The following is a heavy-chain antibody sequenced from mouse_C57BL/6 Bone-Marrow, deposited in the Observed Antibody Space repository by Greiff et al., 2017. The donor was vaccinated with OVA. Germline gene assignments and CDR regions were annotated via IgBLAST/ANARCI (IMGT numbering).Heavy chain of an antibody. V-gene: IGHV5-4*01. J-gene: IGHJ2*01. CDR3: ARDRELGRDY. Sequence: EVKLMESGGGLVKPGGSLKLSCASSGFTFSSYAMSWVRQTPEKRLEWVATISDGGSYTYYPDNVKGRFTISRDNAKNNLYLQMSHLKSEDTAMYYCARDRELGRDYWGQGTTLTVSS. D-gene: IGHD4-1*01. CDR2: ISDGGSYT. CDR1: GFTFSSYA.